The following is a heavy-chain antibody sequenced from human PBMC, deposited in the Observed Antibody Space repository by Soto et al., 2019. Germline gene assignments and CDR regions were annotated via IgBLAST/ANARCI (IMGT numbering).Heavy chain of an antibody. CDR2: IDWDDDK. Sequence: SGPTLVNPTQTLTLTCTFSGFSLSTSGMCVSWIRQPPGKALEWLARIDWDDDKYYSTSLKTRLTISKDTSKNQVVLTMTNMDPVDTATYYCARITYYYSSGLDNEAFDIWGQGTMVTVSS. CDR3: ARITYYYSSGLDNEAFDI. J-gene: IGHJ3*02. D-gene: IGHD3-10*01. CDR1: GFSLSTSGMC. V-gene: IGHV2-70*11.